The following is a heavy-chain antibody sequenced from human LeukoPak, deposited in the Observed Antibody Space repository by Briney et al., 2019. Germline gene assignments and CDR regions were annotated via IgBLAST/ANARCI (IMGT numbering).Heavy chain of an antibody. CDR2: INPSGGST. J-gene: IGHJ6*04. Sequence: ASVKVSCKASGYTFTSYYIHWVRQSPGQGLEWMGIINPSGGSTSYAQKFQGRVTMTRDMSTSTVYMELSSLRSEDTAVYYCARDRQEYQLLSDYYGMDVWGKGTTVTVSS. V-gene: IGHV1-46*01. CDR3: ARDRQEYQLLSDYYGMDV. CDR1: GYTFTSYY. D-gene: IGHD2-2*01.